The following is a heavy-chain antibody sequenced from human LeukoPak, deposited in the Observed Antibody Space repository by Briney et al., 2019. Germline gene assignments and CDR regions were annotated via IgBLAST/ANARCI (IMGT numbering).Heavy chain of an antibody. CDR2: IYYSGYS. D-gene: IGHD2-21*01. Sequence: SETLSLTCTVFGGSITSYYWARLRQPPGKGLEWIGYIYYSGYSNYNPSLKSRVSISVDTSKNQFSLKLTSVTAADTAVYYCARHSIASDGARLFDYWGRGTLVTVSS. V-gene: IGHV4-59*08. CDR3: ARHSIASDGARLFDY. J-gene: IGHJ4*02. CDR1: GGSITSYY.